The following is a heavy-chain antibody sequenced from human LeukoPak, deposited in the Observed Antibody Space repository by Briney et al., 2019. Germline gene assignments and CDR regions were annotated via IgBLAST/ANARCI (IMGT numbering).Heavy chain of an antibody. Sequence: SETLSLTCAVSGYSISSGYYWGWIRQPPGKGLEWIGRIYTSGSTNYNPSLKSRVTISVDTSKNQFSLKLSSVSAADTAVYYCARVAGSSSWDYYYYYYMDVWGKGTTVTVSS. CDR1: GYSISSGYY. CDR2: IYTSGST. CDR3: ARVAGSSSWDYYYYYYMDV. D-gene: IGHD6-13*01. J-gene: IGHJ6*03. V-gene: IGHV4-38-2*01.